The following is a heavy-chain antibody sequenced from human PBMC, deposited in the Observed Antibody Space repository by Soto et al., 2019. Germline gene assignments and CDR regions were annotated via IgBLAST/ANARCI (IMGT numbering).Heavy chain of an antibody. CDR1: GFSFTSAW. V-gene: IGHV3-15*07. J-gene: IGHJ4*02. Sequence: EVQLVESGGDLVEPGGSLRLSCAASGFSFTSAWMNWVRQAPGKGLEWVGRIKSQVDGGTTAFIAPVNDRFTMSRDDAEHTVSLHMSSLMTEDTAVYYRIGQITIYGVVYIYWGQGTLVTVSS. CDR2: IKSQVDGGTT. CDR3: IGQITIYGVVYIY. D-gene: IGHD3-3*01.